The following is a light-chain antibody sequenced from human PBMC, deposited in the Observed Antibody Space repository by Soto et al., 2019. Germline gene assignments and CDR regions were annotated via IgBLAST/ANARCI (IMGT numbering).Light chain of an antibody. J-gene: IGKJ2*01. CDR2: GAS. V-gene: IGKV3-20*01. CDR1: QSVSSRF. CDR3: QQYGSSPRT. Sequence: EIVLTQSPGTLSLSPGEIATLSCRASQSVSSRFLACYQQKPGQAPRLLIYGASSRATGIPDRFSGSGSGTDFTLTISRLEPEDFAVYYCQQYGSSPRTFGKGTKLEIK.